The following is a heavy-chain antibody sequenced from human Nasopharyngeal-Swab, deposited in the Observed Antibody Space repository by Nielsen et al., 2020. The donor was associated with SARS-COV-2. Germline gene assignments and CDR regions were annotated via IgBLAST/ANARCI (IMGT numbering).Heavy chain of an antibody. CDR1: GFTFSSYS. D-gene: IGHD2-2*01. CDR3: ARGDSTSWWNSY. J-gene: IGHJ4*02. CDR2: ISGSSGTI. V-gene: IGHV3-48*01. Sequence: GGSLRLSCAASGFTFSSYSMNWVRQAPGKGLEWVSYISGSSGTIHYADSVKDRFTISRDNAKNSLYLQMNSLRAADTAVYYCARGDSTSWWNSYWGQGTLVTVSS.